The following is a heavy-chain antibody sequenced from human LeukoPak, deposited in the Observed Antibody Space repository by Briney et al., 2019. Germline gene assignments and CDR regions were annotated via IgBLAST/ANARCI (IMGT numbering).Heavy chain of an antibody. D-gene: IGHD3-10*01. CDR2: INHYGST. V-gene: IGHV4-34*01. Sequence: PSETLSLTCAVYGESLSNYYWSWIRQPPGKGLEWIGEINHYGSTNYNPSLKSRITISVDTSKNQLSLKLSSVTAADTAVYYCARLPDYYSRHGAPGWGQGTLVTVSS. CDR3: ARLPDYYSRHGAPG. J-gene: IGHJ4*02. CDR1: GESLSNYY.